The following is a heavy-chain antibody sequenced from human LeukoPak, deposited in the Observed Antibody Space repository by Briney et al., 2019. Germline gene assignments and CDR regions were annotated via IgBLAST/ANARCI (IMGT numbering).Heavy chain of an antibody. CDR2: ISYDGTKE. J-gene: IGHJ3*02. CDR1: GFTFSSYA. Sequence: QPGASLRLSCAASGFTFSSYAMHWVRQAPGKGLEWVAVISYDGTKEYYADSVKGRFTISRDNSKNTLYLQMNSLRPEDTAVYYCATAALLPHVASGSYIYDAFDIWGQGTVVTVSS. D-gene: IGHD3-10*01. CDR3: ATAALLPHVASGSYIYDAFDI. V-gene: IGHV3-30*04.